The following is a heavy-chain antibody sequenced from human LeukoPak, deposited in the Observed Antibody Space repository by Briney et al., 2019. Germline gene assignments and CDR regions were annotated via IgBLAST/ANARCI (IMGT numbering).Heavy chain of an antibody. Sequence: ASVKVSCKASGYTFTGYYMHWVRQAPGQGLERMGRIIPILGIANYAQKFQGRVTITADKSTSTAYMELSSLRSEDTAVYYCARGRRGLAAAGVEGFDYWGQGTLVTVSS. CDR1: GYTFTGYY. D-gene: IGHD6-13*01. V-gene: IGHV1-69*04. J-gene: IGHJ4*02. CDR2: IIPILGIA. CDR3: ARGRRGLAAAGVEGFDY.